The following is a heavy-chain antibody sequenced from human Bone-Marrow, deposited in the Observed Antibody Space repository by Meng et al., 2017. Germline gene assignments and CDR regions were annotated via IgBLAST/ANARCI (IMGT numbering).Heavy chain of an antibody. CDR1: GGSFSGYY. J-gene: IGHJ4*02. CDR3: ARTCRDGYNFDY. Sequence: QVQLQQWGAGLFKPSETLSLTCAVYGGSFSGYYWSWIRQPPGKGLEWIGEINHSGSTNYNPSLKSRVTISVDTSKNQFSLKLSSVTAADTAVYYCARTCRDGYNFDYWGQGTLVTVSS. CDR2: INHSGST. D-gene: IGHD5-24*01. V-gene: IGHV4-34*01.